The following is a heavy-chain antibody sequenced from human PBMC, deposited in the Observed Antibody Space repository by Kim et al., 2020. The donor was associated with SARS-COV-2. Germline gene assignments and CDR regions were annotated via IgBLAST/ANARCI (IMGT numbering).Heavy chain of an antibody. Sequence: ANYAPKVQGRVTIAADESTSTADMKLSSMRSEDTAVYYCARDRRDGYNDDWGQGTLVTVSS. CDR2: A. V-gene: IGHV1-69*01. D-gene: IGHD5-12*01. J-gene: IGHJ4*02. CDR3: ARDRRDGYNDD.